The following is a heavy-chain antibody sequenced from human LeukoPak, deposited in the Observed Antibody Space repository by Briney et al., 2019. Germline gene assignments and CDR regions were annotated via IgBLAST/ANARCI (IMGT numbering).Heavy chain of an antibody. CDR1: GFTFSSYG. CDR3: ARDHDYSNYWGYYYYMGV. Sequence: PGGSLRLSCAASGFTFSSYGMHWVRQAPGKGLEWVAVISYDGSNKYYADSVKGRFTISRDNSKNTLYLQMNSLRAEDTAVYYCARDHDYSNYWGYYYYMGVWGKGTTVTVSS. V-gene: IGHV3-30*03. J-gene: IGHJ6*03. D-gene: IGHD4-11*01. CDR2: ISYDGSNK.